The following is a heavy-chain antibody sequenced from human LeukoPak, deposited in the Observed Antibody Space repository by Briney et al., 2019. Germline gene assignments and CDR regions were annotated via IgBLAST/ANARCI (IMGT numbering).Heavy chain of an antibody. Sequence: GGSLRLSCAASGFTFSSYWMHWVRQAPGKGLVWVSRINSDGSSTSYADSVKGRFTISRDNAKNTLYLQMNSLRAEDTAVYYCAKDRLLNCRGDCYIFDYWGQGTVVTVSS. J-gene: IGHJ4*02. CDR3: AKDRLLNCRGDCYIFDY. V-gene: IGHV3-74*01. CDR1: GFTFSSYW. D-gene: IGHD2-21*02. CDR2: INSDGSST.